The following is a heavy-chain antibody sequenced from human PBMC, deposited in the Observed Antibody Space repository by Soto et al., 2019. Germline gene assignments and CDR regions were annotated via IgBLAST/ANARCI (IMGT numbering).Heavy chain of an antibody. J-gene: IGHJ4*02. Sequence: VQLVQSGPEVKKPGSSVKVSCKASGGTFNSYFITWVRQAPGQGLEWMGGIIPILGTANYAQRFQGRLTITADEATGTAFMEVSALRLDDTAVYYCFRPPDPRRYEVDFWGQGTLVTVSA. D-gene: IGHD3-16*02. CDR2: IIPILGTA. V-gene: IGHV1-69*01. CDR3: FRPPDPRRYEVDF. CDR1: GGTFNSYF.